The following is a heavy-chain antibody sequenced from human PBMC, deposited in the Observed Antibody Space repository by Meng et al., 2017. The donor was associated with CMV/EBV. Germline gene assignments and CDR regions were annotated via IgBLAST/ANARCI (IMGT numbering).Heavy chain of an antibody. Sequence: QVQLVQSGAEGKKPGSSEKVSCKASGGTSNTYAITWVRQAPGQGLEWMGRIIPVLGIAIYAQKFQGRVIITADKSTSTAYMELSSLRSEDTAMYYCTRNGFPEGGYYFDYWGQGTLVTVSS. CDR3: TRNGFPEGGYYFDY. V-gene: IGHV1-69*02. J-gene: IGHJ4*02. CDR1: GGTSNTYA. D-gene: IGHD2-15*01. CDR2: IIPVLGIA.